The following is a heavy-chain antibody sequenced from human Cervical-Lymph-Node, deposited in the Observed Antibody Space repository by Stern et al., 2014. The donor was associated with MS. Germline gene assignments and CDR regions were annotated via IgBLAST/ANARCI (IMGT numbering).Heavy chain of an antibody. CDR1: GFTFSRYA. CDR3: ASAYSSSHYYFDY. Sequence: VKLVQSGGGVVQPGRSLRLSCAAAGFTFSRYAMHWVRQAPGTGLDWVALIWYDGSNPYYADSVTGRFTISRDNFKNTLYLQMNSLRAEDTAVYYCASAYSSSHYYFDYWGQGTLVTVSS. V-gene: IGHV3-33*01. CDR2: IWYDGSNP. J-gene: IGHJ4*02. D-gene: IGHD6-13*01.